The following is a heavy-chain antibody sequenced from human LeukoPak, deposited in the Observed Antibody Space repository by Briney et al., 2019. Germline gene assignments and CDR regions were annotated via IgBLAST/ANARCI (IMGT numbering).Heavy chain of an antibody. V-gene: IGHV4-39*07. D-gene: IGHD2-15*01. J-gene: IGHJ4*02. CDR1: VGSIGRSGYY. Sequence: SETLSLTCTVSVGSIGRSGYYWGWIRQPPGKGLEWIGNIYYNGNTDYNPSLKSRVTISVDTSKNQFSLKLSSVTAADTAVYYCARVAAKTVDYWGQGTLVTVSS. CDR3: ARVAAKTVDY. CDR2: IYYNGNT.